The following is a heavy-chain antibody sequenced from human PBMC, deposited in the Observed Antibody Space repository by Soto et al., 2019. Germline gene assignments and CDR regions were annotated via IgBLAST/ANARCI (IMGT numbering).Heavy chain of an antibody. CDR3: ARGRRYYDFWSGYSNFDP. D-gene: IGHD3-3*01. J-gene: IGHJ5*02. Sequence: SETLSLTCAVYGGSFSGYYWSWIRQPPGKGLEWIGEINHSGSTNYNPYLKSRVTISVDTSKNQFSLKLSSVTAADTAVYYCARGRRYYDFWSGYSNFDPWGQGTLVTVSS. CDR1: GGSFSGYY. CDR2: INHSGST. V-gene: IGHV4-34*01.